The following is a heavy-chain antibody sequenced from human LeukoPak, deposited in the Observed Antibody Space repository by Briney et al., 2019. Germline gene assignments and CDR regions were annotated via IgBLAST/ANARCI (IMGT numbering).Heavy chain of an antibody. V-gene: IGHV3-23*01. J-gene: IGHJ6*02. D-gene: IGHD2-15*01. Sequence: GGSLRLSCAASGFTFSSYAMSWVRQAPGKGLEWVSAISVSGGSTYYADFVKGRFTISRDNSKNTLDLQMNSLRAEDTALYYCAKDLMGVPGSCSGGNCSGYYYYYGMDVWGQGTTVTVSS. CDR3: AKDLMGVPGSCSGGNCSGYYYYYGMDV. CDR2: ISVSGGST. CDR1: GFTFSSYA.